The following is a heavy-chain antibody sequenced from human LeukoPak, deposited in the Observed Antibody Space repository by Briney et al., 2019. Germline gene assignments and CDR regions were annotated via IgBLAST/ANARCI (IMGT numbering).Heavy chain of an antibody. CDR2: IYSDNT. CDR1: GFTVSINS. D-gene: IGHD4/OR15-4a*01. CDR3: ARRAGAYSHPYDY. Sequence: GGSLRLSCTVSGFTVSINSMSWVPQAPGKGLECGSFIYSDNTHYSDSVKGRFTISRDNSKNTLYLQMNSLRAEDTAVYYCARRAGAYSHPYDYWGQGTLVTVSS. J-gene: IGHJ4*02. V-gene: IGHV3-53*01.